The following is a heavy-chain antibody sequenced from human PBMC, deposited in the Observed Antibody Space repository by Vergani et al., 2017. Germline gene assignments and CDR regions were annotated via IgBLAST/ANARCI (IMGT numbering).Heavy chain of an antibody. CDR3: AKGPRVGATLY. J-gene: IGHJ4*02. Sequence: EVQLLESGGGLVQPGGSLSLSCAASGFTFSSYAMSWVRQAPGKGLEWVSAISGSGGSTYYAGSVKCRFTISRDNSKNTLYLQMNSLRAEDTAVYYCAKGPRVGATLYWGQGTLVTVSS. D-gene: IGHD1-26*01. CDR2: ISGSGGST. V-gene: IGHV3-23*01. CDR1: GFTFSSYA.